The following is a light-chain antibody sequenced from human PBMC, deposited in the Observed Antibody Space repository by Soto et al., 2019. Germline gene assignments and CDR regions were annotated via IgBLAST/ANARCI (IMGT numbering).Light chain of an antibody. CDR2: DAY. V-gene: IGKV1-39*01. CDR1: QTISRS. Sequence: DIQMTQSPSSLSASVGDRVTITCRASQTISRSLTWYQHKPGTAPRVLIYDAYTLSSGVPSRFSGSGSGTDFTLTISSLQPEDFATYYCQQSSNTPLTFGGGTKVDIK. CDR3: QQSSNTPLT. J-gene: IGKJ4*01.